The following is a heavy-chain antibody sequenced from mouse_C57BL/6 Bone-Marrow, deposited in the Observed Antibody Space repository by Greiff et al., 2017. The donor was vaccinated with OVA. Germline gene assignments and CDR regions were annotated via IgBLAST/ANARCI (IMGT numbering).Heavy chain of an antibody. D-gene: IGHD1-1*01. J-gene: IGHJ4*01. CDR3: ARADYYGSSPYAMDY. V-gene: IGHV1-12*01. CDR1: GYTFTSYN. CDR2: IYPGNGDT. Sequence: LQESGAELVRPGASVKMSCKASGYTFTSYNMHWVKQTPRQGLEWIGAIYPGNGDTSYNQKFKGKATLTVDKSSSTAYMQLSSLTSEDSAVYFCARADYYGSSPYAMDYWGQGTSVTVSS.